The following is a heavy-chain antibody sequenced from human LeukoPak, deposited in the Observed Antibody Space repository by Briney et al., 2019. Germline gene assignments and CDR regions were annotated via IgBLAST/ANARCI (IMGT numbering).Heavy chain of an antibody. V-gene: IGHV4-39*07. CDR2: IYYSGNS. CDR3: ARLYCSGGSCYFNWFDP. Sequence: SETLSLTCTVSGGSISSSSYYWGWIRQPPGKGLEWIGSIYYSGNSYYNPSLKSRVTISVDTSKNQFSLKLSSVTAADTAVYYCARLYCSGGSCYFNWFDPWGQGTLVTVSS. D-gene: IGHD2-15*01. J-gene: IGHJ5*02. CDR1: GGSISSSSYY.